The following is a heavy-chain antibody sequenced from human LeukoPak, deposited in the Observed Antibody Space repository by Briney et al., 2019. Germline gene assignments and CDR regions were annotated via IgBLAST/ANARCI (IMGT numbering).Heavy chain of an antibody. CDR1: GFTFSNYA. CDR2: ISYDGSNK. J-gene: IGHJ5*02. V-gene: IGHV3-30*04. CDR3: ARVEGVPHSSGWYSVS. D-gene: IGHD6-19*01. Sequence: PGGSLRLSCAASGFTFSNYAMNWARQAPGKGLEWVAVISYDGSNKYFPDSVQGRFTISRDNSKNTLYLQMNSLRAEDTAVYYCARVEGVPHSSGWYSVSWGQGTLVTISS.